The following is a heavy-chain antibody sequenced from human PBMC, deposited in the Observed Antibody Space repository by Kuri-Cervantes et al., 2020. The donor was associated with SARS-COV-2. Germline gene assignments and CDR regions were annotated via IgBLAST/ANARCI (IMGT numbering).Heavy chain of an antibody. V-gene: IGHV3-30*02. D-gene: IGHD2-2*02. J-gene: IGHJ4*02. CDR1: GFTFSSYG. CDR2: IRYDGSNK. Sequence: GGSLRLSCAASGFTFSSYGMHWVRQAPGKGLEWVAFIRYDGSNKYYADSAKGRFTVSRDNSKNTLYLQMNSLRAEDTAVYYCARDIGYCSGTSCYTRLDSWGQGTLVTVSS. CDR3: ARDIGYCSGTSCYTRLDS.